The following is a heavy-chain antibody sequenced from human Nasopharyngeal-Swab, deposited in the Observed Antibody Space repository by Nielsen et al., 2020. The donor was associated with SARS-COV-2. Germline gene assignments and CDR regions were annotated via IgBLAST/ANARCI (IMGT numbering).Heavy chain of an antibody. D-gene: IGHD3-22*01. V-gene: IGHV3-30*03. CDR2: ISYDGSNK. CDR3: ARDKSMIVVIITTHPYGMDV. J-gene: IGHJ6*02. CDR1: GFTFSSYG. Sequence: GESLKISCAASGFTFSSYGMHWVRQAPGKGLEWVAVISYDGSNKYYADSVKGRFTISRDNSKNTLYLQMNSLRAEDTAVYYCARDKSMIVVIITTHPYGMDVWGQGTTVTVSS.